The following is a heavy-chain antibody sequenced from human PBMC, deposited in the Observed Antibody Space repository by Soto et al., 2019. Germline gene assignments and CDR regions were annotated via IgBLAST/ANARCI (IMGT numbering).Heavy chain of an antibody. V-gene: IGHV1-18*01. CDR2: ISTHNGNT. CDR1: VFTSSG. Sequence: ASVKVSCKASVFTSSGVSWVRQAPGQRLEWMGWISTHNGNTIYAQKFQGRVIMTMDTSTTTVYMELRSLRPDDTAVYLCAREGILGLFDAYDLWGQGTMVTVSS. J-gene: IGHJ3*01. CDR3: AREGILGLFDAYDL. D-gene: IGHD3-3*01.